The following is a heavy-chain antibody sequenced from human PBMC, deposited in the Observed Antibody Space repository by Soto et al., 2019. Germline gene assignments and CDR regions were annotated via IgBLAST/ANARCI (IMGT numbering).Heavy chain of an antibody. D-gene: IGHD3-3*01. J-gene: IGHJ6*02. V-gene: IGHV4-4*02. CDR3: ARENDFWSGPNGLDV. CDR2: IYHSGNT. Sequence: SETLSLTCAVSGESIRSCHWWSWVRQPPGKGLEWIGEIYHSGNTKYNPSLKSRVTISVDKSKNQFYLKLNSVTAADTAVYYCARENDFWSGPNGLDVWGQGTTVTVS. CDR1: GESIRSCHW.